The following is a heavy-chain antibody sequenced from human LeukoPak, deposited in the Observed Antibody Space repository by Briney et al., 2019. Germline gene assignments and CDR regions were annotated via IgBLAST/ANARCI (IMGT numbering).Heavy chain of an antibody. D-gene: IGHD2-15*01. CDR3: ARWYCSGGSCYSYYYGMDV. J-gene: IGHJ6*02. V-gene: IGHV1-18*01. Sequence: ASVKVSCKASGGTFRSFAISWVRQAPGQGLEWMGRISAYNGNTNYAQKLQGRVTMTTDTSTSTAYMELRSLRSDDTAVYYCARWYCSGGSCYSYYYGMDVWGQGTTVTVSS. CDR2: ISAYNGNT. CDR1: GGTFRSFA.